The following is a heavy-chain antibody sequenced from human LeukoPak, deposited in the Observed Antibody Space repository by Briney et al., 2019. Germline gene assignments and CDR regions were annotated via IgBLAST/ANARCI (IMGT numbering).Heavy chain of an antibody. J-gene: IGHJ5*02. CDR1: GYTFTGYY. CDR3: ASQLIYVNSFDP. CDR2: INPNSGGT. Sequence: ASVKVSCKASGYTFTGYYMHWVTQAPGQGLEWMGWINPNSGGTNYAHKFQGRVTMTRDTSISTAYMELRRLRSDDTAVYYCASQLIYVNSFDPWGQGTLVTVSS. D-gene: IGHD2-2*02. V-gene: IGHV1-2*07.